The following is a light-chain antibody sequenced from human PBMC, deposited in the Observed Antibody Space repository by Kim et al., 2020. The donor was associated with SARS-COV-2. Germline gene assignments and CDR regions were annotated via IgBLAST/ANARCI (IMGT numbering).Light chain of an antibody. CDR3: QQYNSYSIT. CDR1: QTISSL. Sequence: AYVGDRETLTCRASQTISSLLAWYQQKPGEAPKLLIYKASSLESGVPSRFSGSGSGTEFTLTISTLQPDDFATYYCQQYNSYSITFGQGTRLEIK. J-gene: IGKJ5*01. CDR2: KAS. V-gene: IGKV1-5*03.